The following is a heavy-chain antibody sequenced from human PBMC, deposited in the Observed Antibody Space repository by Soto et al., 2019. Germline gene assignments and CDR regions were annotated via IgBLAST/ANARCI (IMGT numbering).Heavy chain of an antibody. Sequence: QVQLVQSGAEVKKPGASVKVSCKASGYTFTSYGISWVRQAPGQGLEWMGWISAYNGNTNYAQKLQGRVTMTTDTSTSTAYMELRSLRSDDTVVYYCARDQGSYDNYYYYGMDVWGQGTTVTVCS. CDR3: ARDQGSYDNYYYYGMDV. CDR1: GYTFTSYG. J-gene: IGHJ6*02. V-gene: IGHV1-18*01. D-gene: IGHD3-9*01. CDR2: ISAYNGNT.